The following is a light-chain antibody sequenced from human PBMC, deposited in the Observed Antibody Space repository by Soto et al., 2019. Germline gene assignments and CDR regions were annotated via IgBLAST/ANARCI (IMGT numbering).Light chain of an antibody. CDR3: QQRIKWPIT. CDR1: DSVSSY. Sequence: EIVLTEAPATQSLSPGERATLSCRASDSVSSYLAWYQHKPGQSPRLLIHDASDRATGIPARFSGSGSGTDFTLTISSLEPEDFAIYYCQQRIKWPITFGQGTRLEIK. J-gene: IGKJ5*01. V-gene: IGKV3-11*01. CDR2: DAS.